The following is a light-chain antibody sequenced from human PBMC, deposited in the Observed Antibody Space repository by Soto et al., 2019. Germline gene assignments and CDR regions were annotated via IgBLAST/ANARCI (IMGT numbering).Light chain of an antibody. CDR3: QSYDSSLSGYV. Sequence: QSVLTQPPSVSGAPGQRVTISCTGSSSNIGANYDVHWYQQLPGTAPKFLIYSNTNRPSGVPDRFSGSKSGTSASLAITGLQAEDEADYYCQSYDSSLSGYVFGTGTKVTVL. V-gene: IGLV1-40*01. CDR2: SNT. J-gene: IGLJ1*01. CDR1: SSNIGANYD.